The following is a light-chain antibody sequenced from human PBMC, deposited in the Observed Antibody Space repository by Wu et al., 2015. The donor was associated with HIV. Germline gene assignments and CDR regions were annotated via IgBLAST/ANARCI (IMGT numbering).Light chain of an antibody. CDR3: QQYNEWPA. CDR2: GAS. J-gene: IGKJ1*01. CDR1: KSVDSD. Sequence: MLMTQSPATLSVSPGDRATLSCRASKSVDSDVVWYQQKPGQAPKIIIYGASTRAAGVPARFSGSGSGTQFTLTISGVQSEDFAVYICQQYNEWPAFGPGTKVEIK. V-gene: IGKV3-15*01.